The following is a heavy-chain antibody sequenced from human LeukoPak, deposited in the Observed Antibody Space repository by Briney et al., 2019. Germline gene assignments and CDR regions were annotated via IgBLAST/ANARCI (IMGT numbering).Heavy chain of an antibody. V-gene: IGHV3-23*01. D-gene: IGHD1-26*01. CDR3: AKVRFSGTYWDY. CDR2: ISGSGGST. J-gene: IGHJ4*02. CDR1: GFTFSNYA. Sequence: GSLRLSCAASGFTFSNYAMSWVRQAPGKGLEWVSTISGSGGSTYYTDSVKGRFTISRDNSMNTLHLQMNSLRAEDTAVYYCAKVRFSGTYWDYWGQGTPVTVSS.